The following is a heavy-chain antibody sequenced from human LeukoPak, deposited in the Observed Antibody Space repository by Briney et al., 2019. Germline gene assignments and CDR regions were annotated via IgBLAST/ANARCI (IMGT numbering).Heavy chain of an antibody. J-gene: IGHJ2*01. V-gene: IGHV4-34*01. CDR1: GGSFSGYY. D-gene: IGHD3-10*01. Sequence: SETLSLTCAVYGGSFSGYYWSWVRQPPGKGLEWIGEINHSGSTNYNPSLKSRVTISVDTSKNQFSLKLSSVTAADTAVYYCARHGLWFGESVRYWYFDLWGRGTLVTVSS. CDR2: INHSGST. CDR3: ARHGLWFGESVRYWYFDL.